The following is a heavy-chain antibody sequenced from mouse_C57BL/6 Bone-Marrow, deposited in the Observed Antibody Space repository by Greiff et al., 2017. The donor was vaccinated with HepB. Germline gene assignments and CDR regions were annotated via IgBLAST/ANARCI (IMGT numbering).Heavy chain of an antibody. CDR2: IYPRSGNT. CDR3: AREAYGNYEGFAY. CDR1: GYTFTSYG. V-gene: IGHV1-81*01. Sequence: VQGVESGAELARPGASVKLSCKASGYTFTSYGISWVKQRTGQGLEWIGEIYPRSGNTYYNEKFKGKATLTADKSSSTAYMELRSLTSEDSAVYFCAREAYGNYEGFAYWGQGTLVTVSA. D-gene: IGHD2-1*01. J-gene: IGHJ3*01.